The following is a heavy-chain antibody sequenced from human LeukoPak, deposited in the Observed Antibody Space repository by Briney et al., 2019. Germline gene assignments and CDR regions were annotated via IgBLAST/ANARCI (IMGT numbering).Heavy chain of an antibody. CDR1: GFTFSSYG. D-gene: IGHD6-13*01. V-gene: IGHV3-23*01. CDR2: ISGSGGST. Sequence: GGSLRLSCAASGFTFSSYGMSWVRQAPGKGLEWVSAISGSGGSTYYADSVKGRFTISRDNSKNTLYLQMNSLRAEDTAVYYCAKEIAYSSSWYPPFDYWGQGTLVTVSS. CDR3: AKEIAYSSSWYPPFDY. J-gene: IGHJ4*02.